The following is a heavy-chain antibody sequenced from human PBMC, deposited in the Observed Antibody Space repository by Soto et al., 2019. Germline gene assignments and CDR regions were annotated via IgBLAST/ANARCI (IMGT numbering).Heavy chain of an antibody. J-gene: IGHJ3*02. V-gene: IGHV4-30-4*01. CDR3: ARDQTDYGVLEGAFDI. D-gene: IGHD4-17*01. CDR2: IYYSGST. Sequence: QVQLQESGPGLVKPSQTLSLTCTVSGGSISSGDYYWSWIRQPPGKGLEWIGYIYYSGSTYYNPSLKSRVTISVDTSKNQFSLKLSSVTAADTAVYYCARDQTDYGVLEGAFDIWGQGTMVTVSS. CDR1: GGSISSGDYY.